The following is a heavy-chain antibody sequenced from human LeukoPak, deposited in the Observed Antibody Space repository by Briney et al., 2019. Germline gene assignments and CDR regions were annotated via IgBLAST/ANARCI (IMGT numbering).Heavy chain of an antibody. J-gene: IGHJ4*02. CDR2: ISSSSSYI. V-gene: IGHV3-21*04. D-gene: IGHD3-9*01. CDR3: AKENEVDLTSYYFDY. Sequence: GGSLRLSCAASGFTFSSYSMNWVRQAPGKGLEWVSSISSSSSYIYYADSVKGRFTISRDNSKNTLYLQMNSLRAEDTAVYYCAKENEVDLTSYYFDYWGQGTLVTVSS. CDR1: GFTFSSYS.